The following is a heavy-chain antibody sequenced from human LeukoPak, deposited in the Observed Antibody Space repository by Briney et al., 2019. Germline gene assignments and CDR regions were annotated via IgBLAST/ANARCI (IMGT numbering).Heavy chain of an antibody. V-gene: IGHV4-34*01. J-gene: IGHJ6*02. Sequence: PSETLSLTCAVYGVSFSGYYWTWIRQPPGKGLEWIGEIYHSGSTNYNPSLKSRVTISVDKSKNQFSLKLSSVTAADTAVYYCASSIPGNYYGMDVWGQGTTVTVSS. CDR1: GVSFSGYY. CDR2: IYHSGST. CDR3: ASSIPGNYYGMDV. D-gene: IGHD3-3*02.